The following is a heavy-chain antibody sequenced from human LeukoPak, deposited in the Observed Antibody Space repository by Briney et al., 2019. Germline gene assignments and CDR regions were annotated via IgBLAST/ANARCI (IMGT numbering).Heavy chain of an antibody. CDR2: ITSSGTYI. J-gene: IGHJ4*02. V-gene: IGHV3-21*01. CDR1: GFTFNNCN. CDR3: ARGCYPYYYDSSGYSYSYYFDY. Sequence: PGGSLRLSCATSGFTFNNCNMNWVRQAPGRALEWVSSITSSGTYIFYADSVKGRFTISRDNAKNSLYLQMNSLGPEDTAVYYCARGCYPYYYDSSGYSYSYYFDYWGQGTLVTVSS. D-gene: IGHD3-22*01.